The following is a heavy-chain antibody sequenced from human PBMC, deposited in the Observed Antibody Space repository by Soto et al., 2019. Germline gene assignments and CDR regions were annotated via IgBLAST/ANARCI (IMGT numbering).Heavy chain of an antibody. J-gene: IGHJ6*02. D-gene: IGHD2-15*01. CDR1: GYTLTELS. Sequence: QVQLVQSGAEVKKPGASVKVSCKVSGYTLTELSMHWVRQAPGKGLEWMGGFDPEDGETIYAQKFQGRVTMTEDTSTDTAYMELSSLRSEDTAVYYCATDQGGGGKPYYYYGMDVWGQGTTVTVSS. CDR2: FDPEDGET. CDR3: ATDQGGGGKPYYYYGMDV. V-gene: IGHV1-24*01.